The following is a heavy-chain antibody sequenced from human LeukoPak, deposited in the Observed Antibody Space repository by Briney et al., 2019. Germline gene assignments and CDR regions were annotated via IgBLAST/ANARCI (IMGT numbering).Heavy chain of an antibody. Sequence: SETLSLTCTVSGGSMSSYYWSWIRQPAGKGLEWIGRIYTSGSTNYNPSLKSRVTMSVDTSKNQFSLKLSSVTAADTAVYYCARGGIVGATLFDYWGQGTLVTVSS. J-gene: IGHJ4*02. CDR3: ARGGIVGATLFDY. CDR1: GGSMSSYY. D-gene: IGHD1-26*01. V-gene: IGHV4-4*07. CDR2: IYTSGST.